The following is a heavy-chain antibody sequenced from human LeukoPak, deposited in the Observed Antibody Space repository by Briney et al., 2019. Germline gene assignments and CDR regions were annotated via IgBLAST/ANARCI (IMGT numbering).Heavy chain of an antibody. Sequence: GASVKVSCMPSGGTFSSYAISWVRQAPGRGLEWMGRIIPIFGIANYPQKFQGRVTITADKSTSTAYMELSSLRSEDTTVYNCARDGSGDGLDYWGQGTLVTVSS. D-gene: IGHD5-24*01. V-gene: IGHV1-69*04. CDR2: IIPIFGIA. J-gene: IGHJ4*02. CDR3: ARDGSGDGLDY. CDR1: GGTFSSYA.